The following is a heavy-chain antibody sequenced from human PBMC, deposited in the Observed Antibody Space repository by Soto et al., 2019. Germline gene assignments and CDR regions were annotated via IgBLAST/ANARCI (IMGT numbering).Heavy chain of an antibody. J-gene: IGHJ3*01. Sequence: SGPKLVNPTETLTLTCTFSGFSLTTRGVGVGWIRQPPGKALEWLAVIYWDDDKRYSPSLKTRLILTKDTSKNQVVLTMTNMDSVDTATYFCAHVVITFGGVVADDAFDVWGQGTMVTVSS. V-gene: IGHV2-5*02. CDR3: AHVVITFGGVVADDAFDV. CDR2: IYWDDDK. CDR1: GFSLTTRGVG. D-gene: IGHD3-16*02.